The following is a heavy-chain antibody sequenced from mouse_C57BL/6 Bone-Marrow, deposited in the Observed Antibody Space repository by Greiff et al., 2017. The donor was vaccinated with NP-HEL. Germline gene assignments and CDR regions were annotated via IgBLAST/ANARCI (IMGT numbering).Heavy chain of an antibody. CDR3: ARRNYYGSSWYFDV. V-gene: IGHV8-8*01. CDR1: GFSLSTFGMG. D-gene: IGHD1-1*01. CDR2: IWWDDDK. Sequence: QVQLKESGPGILQPSQTLSLTCSFSGFSLSTFGMGVGWIRQPSGKGLEWLAHIWWDDDKYYNPALKSRLTISKDTSKNQVFLKIANVDTADTATYYCARRNYYGSSWYFDVWGTGTTVTVSS. J-gene: IGHJ1*03.